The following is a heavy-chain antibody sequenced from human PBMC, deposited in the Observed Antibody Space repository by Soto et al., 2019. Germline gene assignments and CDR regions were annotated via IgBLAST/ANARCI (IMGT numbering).Heavy chain of an antibody. V-gene: IGHV1-69*12. D-gene: IGHD3-10*01. CDR1: GGTFSNYA. CDR2: IIPIGATV. Sequence: QVQLVQSGAEVKKPGSSVKVSCKASGGTFSNYALISWVRQAPGQGLEWMGGIIPIGATVNYAQKFRGRVXXTADESTSTVYMDLGSLRSEDTAVYYCARDLLGFGYTYADVWGQGTTVTVSS. J-gene: IGHJ6*02. CDR3: ARDLLGFGYTYADV.